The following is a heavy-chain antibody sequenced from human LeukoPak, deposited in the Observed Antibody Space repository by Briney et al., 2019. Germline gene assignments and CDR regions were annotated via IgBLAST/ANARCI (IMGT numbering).Heavy chain of an antibody. Sequence: GASVTVSCKVSGYTLTELSMHWVRQAPGKGLEWMGGFAPEDGETIYAQKFQGRVTMTEDTSTDTAYMELSSLRSEDTAVYYCATELAVASGAFDYWGQGTLVTVSS. V-gene: IGHV1-24*01. CDR3: ATELAVASGAFDY. CDR1: GYTLTELS. CDR2: FAPEDGET. D-gene: IGHD6-19*01. J-gene: IGHJ4*02.